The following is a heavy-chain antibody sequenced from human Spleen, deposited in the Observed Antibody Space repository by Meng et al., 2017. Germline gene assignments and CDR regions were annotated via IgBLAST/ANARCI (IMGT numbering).Heavy chain of an antibody. Sequence: QVHLVQYGAEVKKPRASVKVSCKASGYIFTSYGISWVRQAPGQGLEWMGWISSYNGNTNYGQKVQDRVTMTTDTSTSTAYMELRSLRSDDTARYYCARGTYGDRDAFDIWGQGTMVTVSS. J-gene: IGHJ3*02. CDR1: GYIFTSYG. V-gene: IGHV1-18*01. D-gene: IGHD4-17*01. CDR2: ISSYNGNT. CDR3: ARGTYGDRDAFDI.